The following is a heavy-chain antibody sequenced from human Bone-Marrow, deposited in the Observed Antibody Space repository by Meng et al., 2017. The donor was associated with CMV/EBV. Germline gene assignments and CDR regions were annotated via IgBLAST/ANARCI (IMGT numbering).Heavy chain of an antibody. V-gene: IGHV1-2*02. CDR2: INPNSGGT. CDR3: ARDKGYRHGYNYVLPDY. Sequence: ASVKVSCKASGYTFTGYYMHWVRQAPGQGLEWMGWINPNSGGTNYAQKFQGRVTMTRDTSISTAYMELSRLRSDDTAVYYCARDKGYRHGYNYVLPDYWGQGTLVTGSS. CDR1: GYTFTGYY. J-gene: IGHJ4*02. D-gene: IGHD5-24*01.